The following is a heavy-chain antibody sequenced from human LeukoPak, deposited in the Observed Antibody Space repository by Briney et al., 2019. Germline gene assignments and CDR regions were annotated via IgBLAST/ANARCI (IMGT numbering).Heavy chain of an antibody. CDR1: GFTFSSYE. CDR2: ISSSGSTI. J-gene: IGHJ4*02. D-gene: IGHD2-15*01. CDR3: AREWPYCSGGSCYFDY. V-gene: IGHV3-48*03. Sequence: GGSLRLSCAASGFTFSSYEMNGVRQAPGKGLEWVSYISSSGSTIYYADSVKGRFTISRDNAKNSLYLQMNSLRAEDTAVYYCAREWPYCSGGSCYFDYWGQGTLVTVSS.